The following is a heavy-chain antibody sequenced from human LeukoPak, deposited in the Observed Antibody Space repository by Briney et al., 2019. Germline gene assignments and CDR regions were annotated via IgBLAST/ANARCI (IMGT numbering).Heavy chain of an antibody. CDR1: GFTFSSYG. CDR2: ISYDGSNK. Sequence: AGGSLRLSCAASGFTFSSYGMHWVRQAPGKGLEWVAVISYDGSNKYYADSVKGRFTISRDNSKNTLYLQTNSLRAEDTAVYYCAKDTSDFWSGHSYYFDYWGQGTLVTVSS. J-gene: IGHJ4*02. CDR3: AKDTSDFWSGHSYYFDY. V-gene: IGHV3-30*18. D-gene: IGHD3-3*01.